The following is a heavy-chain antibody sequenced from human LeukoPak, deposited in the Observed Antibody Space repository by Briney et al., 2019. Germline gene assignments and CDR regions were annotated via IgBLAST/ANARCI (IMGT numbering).Heavy chain of an antibody. V-gene: IGHV3-7*01. CDR1: GFTFSNYW. D-gene: IGHD6-19*01. Sequence: GGSLRLSCAASGFTFSNYWMYWVRQLPGKGLEWVASVNGDESVKYSVDSVKGRFTISRDSAHTSVYLQMNSLRVEDTAVYYCVRDRGQWTFDYWGQGTLVAVSS. CDR3: VRDRGQWTFDY. J-gene: IGHJ4*02. CDR2: VNGDESVK.